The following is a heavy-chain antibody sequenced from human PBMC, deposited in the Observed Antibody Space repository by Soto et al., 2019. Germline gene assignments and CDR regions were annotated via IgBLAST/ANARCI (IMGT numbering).Heavy chain of an antibody. CDR3: ARDHRWGYEYGDYGDS. D-gene: IGHD4-17*01. V-gene: IGHV3-20*04. Sequence: EVQLVESGGGWVRPGGSLGLAGEVSGFSLDEYGMGWVRQAPGKGPEWVSGMHRNGNSTGYADSVKGRFTISRDDAKNSLYLQMNSLRAEDTAFYYCARDHRWGYEYGDYGDSWGHGTLVTVSS. J-gene: IGHJ5*01. CDR2: MHRNGNST. CDR1: GFSLDEYG.